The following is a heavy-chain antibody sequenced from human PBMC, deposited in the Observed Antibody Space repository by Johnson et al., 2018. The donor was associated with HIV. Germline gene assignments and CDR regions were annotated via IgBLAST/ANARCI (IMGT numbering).Heavy chain of an antibody. Sequence: VHLVESGGGVVQPGRSLRLSCAASGFTFSSYAMHWVRQAPGKGLEWVAFIRYDGSNKYYADSVKGRFTISRDNSKNTLYLQMNSLRAEDTAVYYCAKDRRELPSPFDIWGQGTMVTVSS. CDR3: AKDRRELPSPFDI. V-gene: IGHV3-30*02. D-gene: IGHD1-7*01. CDR2: IRYDGSNK. CDR1: GFTFSSYA. J-gene: IGHJ3*02.